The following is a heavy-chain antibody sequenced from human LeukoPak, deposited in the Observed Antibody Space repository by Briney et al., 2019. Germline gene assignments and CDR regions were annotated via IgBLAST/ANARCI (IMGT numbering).Heavy chain of an antibody. V-gene: IGHV1-8*01. CDR2: MNPDSGNT. CDR3: ARDSRTTDYYYYGMDV. J-gene: IGHJ6*02. D-gene: IGHD1-1*01. Sequence: ASVKVSCKASGYTFTSYDINWVRQATGQGLEWMGWMNPDSGNTGYAQKFQGRVTMTRNTSISTAYMELSSLRSEDTAVYYCARDSRTTDYYYYGMDVWGQGTTVTVSS. CDR1: GYTFTSYD.